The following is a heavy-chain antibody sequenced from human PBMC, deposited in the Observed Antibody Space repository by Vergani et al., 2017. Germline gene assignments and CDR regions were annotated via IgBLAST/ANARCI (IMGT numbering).Heavy chain of an antibody. CDR2: IYPADSDT. CDR3: ARHTTYTDS. V-gene: IGHV5-51*01. Sequence: EVALVQSGPEMRKPGESLTISCKGSEYSFGNYWIGWVRQMPGKGLEWMGIIYPADSDTRYSPSFQGQVTIPADKSLSTAFLQWDSLKASVTALYYCARHTTYTDSWGQGTLVTVSS. J-gene: IGHJ4*02. D-gene: IGHD1-1*01. CDR1: EYSFGNYW.